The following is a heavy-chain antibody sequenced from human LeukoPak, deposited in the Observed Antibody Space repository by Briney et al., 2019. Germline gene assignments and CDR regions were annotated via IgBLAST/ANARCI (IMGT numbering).Heavy chain of an antibody. D-gene: IGHD3-9*01. Sequence: SETLSLTCAVYGGSFSGYYWSWIRQPPGKGLEWIGEINHSGSTNYNPSLKSRVTISVDTSKNQFSLKLSSVTAADTAVYYCARRKRYSSLGAFDIWGQGTMVTVSS. CDR3: ARRKRYSSLGAFDI. CDR1: GGSFSGYY. J-gene: IGHJ3*02. V-gene: IGHV4-34*01. CDR2: INHSGST.